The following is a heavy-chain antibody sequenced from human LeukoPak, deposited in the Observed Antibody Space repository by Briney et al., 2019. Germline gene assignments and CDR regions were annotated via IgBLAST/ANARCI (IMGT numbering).Heavy chain of an antibody. V-gene: IGHV4-34*01. CDR3: ARTDSSSWLFDY. CDR1: GGSFSGYY. Sequence: SETLSLTCAVYGGSFSGYYWSWIHQPPGKGLGWVGEINHSGRTNYNPSLKSRVTISVDTSKNQFSRKVSSVTAADTAVYYCARTDSSSWLFDYWGQGTLVTVSS. J-gene: IGHJ4*02. CDR2: INHSGRT. D-gene: IGHD6-13*01.